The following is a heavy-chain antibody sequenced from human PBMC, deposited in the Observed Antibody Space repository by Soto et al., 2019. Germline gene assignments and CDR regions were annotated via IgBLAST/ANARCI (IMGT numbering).Heavy chain of an antibody. V-gene: IGHV1-3*01. Sequence: ASVKVSCKASGYTFTSYAMHWVRQAPGQRLEWMGWINAGNGNTKYSQKFQGRVTITRDTSASTAYMELSSLRSEDTAVYYCAREADIVVVVRWFDPWGQGTLVTVSS. CDR2: INAGNGNT. J-gene: IGHJ5*02. CDR1: GYTFTSYA. CDR3: AREADIVVVVRWFDP. D-gene: IGHD2-2*01.